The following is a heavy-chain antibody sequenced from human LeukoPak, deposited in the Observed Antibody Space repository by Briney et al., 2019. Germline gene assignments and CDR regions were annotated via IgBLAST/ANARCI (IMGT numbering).Heavy chain of an antibody. Sequence: GRSLRLSCAASGYTFSSYGMHWVRQAPGKGLEWVAVISYDGSNKYYADSVKGRFTISRDNSKNTLYLQMNSLRAEDTAVYYCAKDVAVAGFYYFDYWGQGTLVTVSS. D-gene: IGHD6-19*01. J-gene: IGHJ4*02. CDR3: AKDVAVAGFYYFDY. CDR1: GYTFSSYG. CDR2: ISYDGSNK. V-gene: IGHV3-30*18.